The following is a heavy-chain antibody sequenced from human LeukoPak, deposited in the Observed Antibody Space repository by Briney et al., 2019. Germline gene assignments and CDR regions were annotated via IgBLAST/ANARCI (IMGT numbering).Heavy chain of an antibody. J-gene: IGHJ4*02. CDR1: GGSISSSGYY. V-gene: IGHV4-39*07. CDR3: ARGFVSVTYYYDSSGYFGY. CDR2: INHSGST. D-gene: IGHD3-22*01. Sequence: PSETLSLTCTVVSGGSISSSGYYWSWIRQPPGKGLEWIGEINHSGSTNYNPSLKSRVTISVDTSKNQFSLKLSSVTAADTAVYYCARGFVSVTYYYDSSGYFGYWGQGTLVTVSS.